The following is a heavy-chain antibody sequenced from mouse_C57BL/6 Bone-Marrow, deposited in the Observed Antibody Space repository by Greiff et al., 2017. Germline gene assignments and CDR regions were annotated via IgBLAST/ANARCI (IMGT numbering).Heavy chain of an antibody. CDR3: TTRGSTMITATRRWFAY. V-gene: IGHV14-4*01. D-gene: IGHD2-4*01. J-gene: IGHJ3*01. Sequence: EVQLQQSGAELVRPGASVKLSCTASGFNIKDDYMHWVKQRPEQGLEWIGWIDPENGDTEYASKFQGKATITADTSSNTAYLQLSSLTSEDTAVYYCTTRGSTMITATRRWFAYWGQGTLVTVSA. CDR1: GFNIKDDY. CDR2: IDPENGDT.